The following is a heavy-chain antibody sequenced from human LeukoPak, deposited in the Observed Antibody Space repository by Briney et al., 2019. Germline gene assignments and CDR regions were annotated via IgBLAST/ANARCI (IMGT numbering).Heavy chain of an antibody. V-gene: IGHV4-30-4*08. CDR2: LYYSCST. CDR3: AGLLGYCSSTSCPNWFDP. J-gene: IGHJ5*01. CDR1: GAFISSVDYD. Sequence: PSQTLSLTWTVSGAFISSVDYDWSWIRQPPGKGLEWIGYLYYSCSTYYNPSPKSRVTISVDTSKNQFSLKLSSVTAADTAVYYCAGLLGYCSSTSCPNWFDPWGQGTLVTVSS. D-gene: IGHD2-2*01.